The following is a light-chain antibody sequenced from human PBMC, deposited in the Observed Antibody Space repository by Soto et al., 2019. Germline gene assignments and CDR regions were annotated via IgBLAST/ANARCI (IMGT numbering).Light chain of an antibody. V-gene: IGKV3-11*01. CDR3: QLRSNWLFT. CDR1: QSVGSY. CDR2: DAS. J-gene: IGKJ3*01. Sequence: IVLTQSPATLSLSPGERATLSCRASQSVGSYLAWYQQKPGQAPRLLMYDASNRATGIPARFSGSGSGTDFTLTISSLEPEDFAVYYCQLRSNWLFTFGPGTKVDFK.